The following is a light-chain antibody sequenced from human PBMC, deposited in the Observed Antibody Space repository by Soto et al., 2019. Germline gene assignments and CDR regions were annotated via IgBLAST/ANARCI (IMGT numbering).Light chain of an antibody. V-gene: IGKV1-5*01. Sequence: DSQMPQDPSTLSASVGDRVTVTCRSSQSISRWLAWYQQKPGKAPQALIYDASSLKSGVPSRFSGNGSGTEFTLTTSSLQPDDFATYYCQQSNTYSTFGQGTRLE. J-gene: IGKJ5*01. CDR3: QQSNTYST. CDR2: DAS. CDR1: QSISRW.